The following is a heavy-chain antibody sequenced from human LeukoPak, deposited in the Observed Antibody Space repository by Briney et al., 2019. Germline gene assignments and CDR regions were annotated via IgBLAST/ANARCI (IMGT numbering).Heavy chain of an antibody. V-gene: IGHV1-69*06. D-gene: IGHD6-13*01. Sequence: SVKVSCKASGGTFSSYAISWVRQAPGQGLEWMGGIIPIFGTANYAQKFQGRVTITADRSTSTAYMELSSLRSEDTAVYYCARVPGSSSLFWFDPWGQGTLVTASS. J-gene: IGHJ5*02. CDR1: GGTFSSYA. CDR2: IIPIFGTA. CDR3: ARVPGSSSLFWFDP.